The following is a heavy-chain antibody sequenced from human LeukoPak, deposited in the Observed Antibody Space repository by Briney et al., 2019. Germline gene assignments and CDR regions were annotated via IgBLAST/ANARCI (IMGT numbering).Heavy chain of an antibody. D-gene: IGHD2-15*01. Sequence: GESLKISCKGSGYSFTSYWIGWVRQMPGKGLEWMGIIYPGDSDTRYSPSFQGQVTISADKSISTAYLQWSSLKASDTAMYYCARHTSGYCSGGSCYGNYYYMDVRGKGTTVTVSS. CDR2: IYPGDSDT. CDR1: GYSFTSYW. CDR3: ARHTSGYCSGGSCYGNYYYMDV. V-gene: IGHV5-51*01. J-gene: IGHJ6*03.